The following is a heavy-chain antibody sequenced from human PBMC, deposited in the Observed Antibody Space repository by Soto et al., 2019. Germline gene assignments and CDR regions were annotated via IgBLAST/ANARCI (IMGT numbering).Heavy chain of an antibody. CDR1: GYTFSGYY. D-gene: IGHD6-6*01. CDR2: INPNSGGT. CDR3: ARDRLLEQLVDY. J-gene: IGHJ4*02. V-gene: IGHV1-2*02. Sequence: QEQLVQSGAEVKKPGASVKVSCKASGYTFSGYYIHWLRQAPGQGLEWMGWINPNSGGTNYAQKLQGRVTMTTDTSTSTAYMELRSLRSDDTAVYYCARDRLLEQLVDYWGQGTLVTVSS.